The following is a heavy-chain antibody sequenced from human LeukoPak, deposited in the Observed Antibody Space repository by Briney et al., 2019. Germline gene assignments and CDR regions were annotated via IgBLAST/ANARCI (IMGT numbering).Heavy chain of an antibody. CDR3: ARVISNYFYFDL. J-gene: IGHJ2*01. CDR2: MYYSGST. CDR1: GGSISNNHYY. V-gene: IGHV4-61*01. D-gene: IGHD3-16*02. Sequence: SQTLSLTCTVSGGSISNNHYYWSWIRQPPGKGLEWIGYMYYSGSTNYNPSLKSRVTISVDTSKNQFSLKLTSVTAADTAVYYCARVISNYFYFDLWGRGTLVTVSS.